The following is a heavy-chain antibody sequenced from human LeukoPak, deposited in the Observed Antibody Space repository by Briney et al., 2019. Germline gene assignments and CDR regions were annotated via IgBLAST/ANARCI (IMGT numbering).Heavy chain of an antibody. J-gene: IGHJ4*02. CDR1: GFTFSTYA. Sequence: GGSLRLSCSASGFTFSTYAMHCVRQAPGKGLEYVSAISNNGGSTYYADSVKGRFTISRDNSKNTLYLQMSSLRTEDTAVYYCVKSLGQWLVYYFDYWGQGTLVTVSS. V-gene: IGHV3-64D*09. CDR3: VKSLGQWLVYYFDY. D-gene: IGHD6-19*01. CDR2: ISNNGGST.